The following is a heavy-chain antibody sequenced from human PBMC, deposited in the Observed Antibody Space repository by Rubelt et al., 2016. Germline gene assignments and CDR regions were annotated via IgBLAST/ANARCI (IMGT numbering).Heavy chain of an antibody. Sequence: QLQLQESGPGLVKPSETLSLTCTVSGGSISSSSYYWGWIRQPPGQGLEWIGSIYYSGSTYYNPSLKSRVPISVDAAKTQLSLKLSSVTGADAAVYYCARLSRCWYYFDYWGQGTLVTVSS. CDR3: ARLSRCWYYFDY. CDR2: IYYSGST. V-gene: IGHV4-39*01. D-gene: IGHD6-13*01. CDR1: GGSISSSSYY. J-gene: IGHJ4*02.